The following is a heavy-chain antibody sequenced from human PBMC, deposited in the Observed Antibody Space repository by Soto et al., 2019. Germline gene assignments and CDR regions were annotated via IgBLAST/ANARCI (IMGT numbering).Heavy chain of an antibody. J-gene: IGHJ5*01. CDR1: GFTFRIYA. CDR3: AKGKISTTTYTSCDS. Sequence: EGSLRICCAAAGFTFRIYAMSWGRQVSGKRLEWASNLSGPAGGTSYADSLKVSFNISSDNIKSTLYLQWNSLRDEDTAVYFCAKGKISTTTYTSCDSWGQETLVTVSS. CDR2: LSGPAGGT. V-gene: IGHV3-23*01. D-gene: IGHD1-26*01.